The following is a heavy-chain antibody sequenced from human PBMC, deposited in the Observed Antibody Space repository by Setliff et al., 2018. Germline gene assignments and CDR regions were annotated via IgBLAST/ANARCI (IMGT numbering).Heavy chain of an antibody. J-gene: IGHJ4*02. V-gene: IGHV4-39*01. CDR2: IYYSGST. Sequence: LSLTCTVSGGSISSSSYYWGWIRQPPGKGLEWIGSIYYSGSTYYNPSLKSRVTISVDTSKNQFSLKLSSVTAADTAVYYCASWGTVTLFDYWGQGTLVTVSS. CDR3: ASWGTVTLFDY. CDR1: GGSISSSSYY. D-gene: IGHD4-4*01.